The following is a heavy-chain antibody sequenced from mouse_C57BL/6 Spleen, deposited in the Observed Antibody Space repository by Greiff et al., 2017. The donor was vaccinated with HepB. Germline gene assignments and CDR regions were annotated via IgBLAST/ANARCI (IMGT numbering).Heavy chain of an antibody. D-gene: IGHD1-1*01. Sequence: VQLQQSGPELVKPGASVKISCKASGYAFSSSWMNWVKQRPGKGLEWIGRIYPGDGDTNYNGKFKGKATLTADKSSSTAYMQLSSLTSEDSAVYFCARERELLRSYYFDYWGQGTTLTVSS. V-gene: IGHV1-82*01. CDR1: GYAFSSSW. J-gene: IGHJ2*01. CDR3: ARERELLRSYYFDY. CDR2: IYPGDGDT.